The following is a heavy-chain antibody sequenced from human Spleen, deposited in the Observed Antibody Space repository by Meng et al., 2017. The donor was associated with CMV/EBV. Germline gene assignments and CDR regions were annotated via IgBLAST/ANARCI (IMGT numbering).Heavy chain of an antibody. CDR1: GFTISSYE. CDR3: ARDRDGSWSHFWKENPNWFDP. V-gene: IGHV3-48*03. D-gene: IGHD3-3*02. Sequence: LSLTCAASGFTISSYEMNWVRQAPGKGLEWVSYISGSGSSIYYADSVQGRFTISRDNAKNSLYLQMNSLRAEDTAVYYCARDRDGSWSHFWKENPNWFDPWGQGTLVTVSS. CDR2: ISGSGSSI. J-gene: IGHJ5*02.